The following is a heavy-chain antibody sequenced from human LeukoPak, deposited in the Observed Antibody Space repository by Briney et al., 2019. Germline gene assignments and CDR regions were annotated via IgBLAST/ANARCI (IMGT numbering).Heavy chain of an antibody. CDR1: GFTFSSYG. CDR2: SSGSTGNT. V-gene: IGHV3-23*01. D-gene: IGHD3-10*01. CDR3: ARDELTMVRGVIITELGYYYYYGMDV. J-gene: IGHJ6*02. Sequence: GGSLRLSCVGSGFTFSSYGMSWVRQAPGKGLEWVSGSSGSTGNTYYADSVKGRFTISRDNSKNTLYLQMNSLRAEDTAVYYCARDELTMVRGVIITELGYYYYYGMDVWGQGTTVTVSS.